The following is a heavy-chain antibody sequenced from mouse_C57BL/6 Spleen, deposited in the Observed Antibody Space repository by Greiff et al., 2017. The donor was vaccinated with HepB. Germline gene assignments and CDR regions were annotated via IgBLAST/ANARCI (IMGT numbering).Heavy chain of an antibody. V-gene: IGHV1-22*01. Sequence: EVQLQQSGPELVKPGASVKMSCKASGYTFTDYNMHWVKQSHGKSLEWIGYINPNNGGTSYNQKFKGKATLTVNKSSSTAYMELRSLTSEDSAVYYCARGEPIFYGNYGSWFAYWGQGTLVTVSA. J-gene: IGHJ3*01. CDR3: ARGEPIFYGNYGSWFAY. D-gene: IGHD2-1*01. CDR1: GYTFTDYN. CDR2: INPNNGGT.